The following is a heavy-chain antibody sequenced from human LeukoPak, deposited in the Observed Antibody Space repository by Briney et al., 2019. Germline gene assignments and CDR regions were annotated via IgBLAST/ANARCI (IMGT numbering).Heavy chain of an antibody. V-gene: IGHV4-34*01. CDR2: IYYSGST. Sequence: SETLSLTCAVYGGSFSGYYWSWIRQPPGKGLEWIGNIYYSGSTHYNPSLKSRVTISVDTSKNQFSLKLTSVTAADTAVYYCARDFAASSGYPTYFASWGQGTLVTVSS. D-gene: IGHD3-22*01. CDR1: GGSFSGYY. J-gene: IGHJ4*02. CDR3: ARDFAASSGYPTYFAS.